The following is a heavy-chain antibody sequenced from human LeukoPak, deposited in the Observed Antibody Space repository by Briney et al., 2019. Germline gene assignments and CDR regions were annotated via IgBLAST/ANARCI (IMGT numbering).Heavy chain of an antibody. Sequence: SETLSLTCAVYGGSFSGYYWSWIRQPPGKGLEWIGEINHSGSTNYNPSLKSRVTISVDTSKNQFSLKLSSVTAADTAVYYCARWGGRKWFGELLNRKYYFDYWGQGTLVTVSS. D-gene: IGHD3-10*01. CDR3: ARWGGRKWFGELLNRKYYFDY. CDR2: INHSGST. J-gene: IGHJ4*02. CDR1: GGSFSGYY. V-gene: IGHV4-34*01.